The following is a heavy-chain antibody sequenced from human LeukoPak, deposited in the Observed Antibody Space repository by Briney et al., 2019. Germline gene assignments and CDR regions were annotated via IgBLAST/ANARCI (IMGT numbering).Heavy chain of an antibody. CDR2: IYHSGIT. CDR1: GYSISSGYY. CDR3: ARGSSTVMTFDY. J-gene: IGHJ4*02. Sequence: SETLSLTCTVSGYSISSGYYWGWIRQPPGKGLEWIAIIYHSGITYYNPSLKSRVTISVDTSKNQFSLKLTSVTAADTAVYYCARGSSTVMTFDYWGQGTLVTVSS. V-gene: IGHV4-38-2*02. D-gene: IGHD6-13*01.